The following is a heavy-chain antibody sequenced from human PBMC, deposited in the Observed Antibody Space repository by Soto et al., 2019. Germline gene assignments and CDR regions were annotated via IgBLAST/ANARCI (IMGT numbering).Heavy chain of an antibody. CDR3: HTYPDFWGGHTPL. V-gene: IGHV3-15*07. CDR2: VKSKADGGTA. J-gene: IGHJ4*02. Sequence: EVQLVESGGGLVQPGGSLRLSCAASGFSITNTWMHWVRQAPGKGLEWVGRVKSKADGGTADYAAPVKGRFTVSRDDSKNTQYLQMNSLKMEDTALYYCHTYPDFWGGHTPLWCQGTLVTVSS. D-gene: IGHD3-3*01. CDR1: GFSITNTW.